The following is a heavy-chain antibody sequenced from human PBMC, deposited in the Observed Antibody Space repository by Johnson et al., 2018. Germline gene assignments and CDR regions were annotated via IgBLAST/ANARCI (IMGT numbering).Heavy chain of an antibody. CDR1: GFTLRSYG. CDR2: IWHDGSRK. J-gene: IGHJ4*02. V-gene: IGHV3-33*01. Sequence: QVQLVQSGGGVVQPGTSLRLACATSGFTLRSYGMHWVRQAPGKGLEWVALIWHDGSRKYYAESVKGRFTISRDNSMNTLFLQMNRLRPEDTAVYYCARDWREVTVDYWGQGTLVTVSS. CDR3: ARDWREVTVDY. D-gene: IGHD1-26*01.